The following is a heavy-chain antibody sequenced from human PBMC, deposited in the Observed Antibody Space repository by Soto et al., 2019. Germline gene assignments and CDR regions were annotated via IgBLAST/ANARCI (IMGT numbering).Heavy chain of an antibody. D-gene: IGHD3-10*01. CDR3: ARGWRLWFGEDNWFDP. CDR2: IYYSGST. V-gene: IGHV4-31*03. Sequence: QVQLQESGPGLVKPSQTLSLTCTVSGGSISSGGYYWSWIRQHPGKGLELLGYIYYSGSTYFNPSLKSRVTISVDTSKNQFSLKLSSVTAADTAVYYCARGWRLWFGEDNWFDPWGQGTLVTVSS. CDR1: GGSISSGGYY. J-gene: IGHJ5*02.